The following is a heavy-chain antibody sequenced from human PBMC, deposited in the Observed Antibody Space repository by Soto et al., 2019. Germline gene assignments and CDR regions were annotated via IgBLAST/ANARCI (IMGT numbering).Heavy chain of an antibody. Sequence: SETLSLTCAVYGGSFSGYYWSWIRQPPGKGLEWIGEINHSGSTNYNPSLKSRVTMSVDTSKNQFSLKLSSVTAADTAVYYCARVGGGSYPIDYWGQGTLVTVSS. D-gene: IGHD1-26*01. J-gene: IGHJ4*02. V-gene: IGHV4-34*01. CDR1: GGSFSGYY. CDR2: INHSGST. CDR3: ARVGGGSYPIDY.